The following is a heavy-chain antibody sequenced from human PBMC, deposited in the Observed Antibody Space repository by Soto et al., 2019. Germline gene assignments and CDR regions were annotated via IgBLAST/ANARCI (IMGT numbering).Heavy chain of an antibody. D-gene: IGHD6-19*01. V-gene: IGHV3-30*18. CDR3: AKDQVTSGWYKWSWFGP. J-gene: IGHJ5*02. Sequence: HPGGSLRLSCAASGFTFSSYGMDWVRQAPGKGLEWVSFISYDGRNKDYADSVKGRFTISRDNSKNTLYLQMNSLRAEDTAVYYCAKDQVTSGWYKWSWFGPWGQRTLVTVSS. CDR2: ISYDGRNK. CDR1: GFTFSSYG.